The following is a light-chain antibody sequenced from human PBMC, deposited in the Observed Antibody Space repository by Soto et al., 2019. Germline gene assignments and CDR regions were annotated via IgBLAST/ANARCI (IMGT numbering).Light chain of an antibody. CDR1: SSNIGAGFD. CDR2: DNS. J-gene: IGLJ3*02. Sequence: QSVLTQPPSVSGAPGQRVTISCTGSSSNIGAGFDVHWYHQIAGTAPKLLIYDNSNRPSGVPDRFSGSKSGTSASLAINGLQAEDEADYYCAAWDDSLRGWVFGGGTKLTVL. V-gene: IGLV1-40*01. CDR3: AAWDDSLRGWV.